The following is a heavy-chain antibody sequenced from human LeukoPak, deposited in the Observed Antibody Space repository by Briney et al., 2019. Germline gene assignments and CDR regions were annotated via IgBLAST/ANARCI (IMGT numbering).Heavy chain of an antibody. D-gene: IGHD3-22*01. CDR3: ARGDYDSSGYSPSYYYYYYGMDV. J-gene: IGHJ6*02. CDR1: GYTFTSYD. CDR2: LNPNSGNP. V-gene: IGHV1-8*01. Sequence: ASFKVSCKALGYTFTSYDIDWWRKCTGQGLGWRGWLNPNSGNPGYAQKFQGRVTMTRNTSISTAYKELSCLTSEDTAVYYCARGDYDSSGYSPSYYYYYYGMDVWGQGTTVTVSS.